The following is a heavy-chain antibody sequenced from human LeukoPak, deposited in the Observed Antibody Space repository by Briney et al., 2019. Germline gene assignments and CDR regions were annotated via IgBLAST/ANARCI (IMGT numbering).Heavy chain of an antibody. J-gene: IGHJ3*02. V-gene: IGHV3-23*01. CDR3: AEDSPILTI. CDR2: ISYNDGST. D-gene: IGHD3-3*01. CDR1: GFTFSSYG. Sequence: GGSLRLSCTASGFTFSSYGMSWVRQAPGKGLQWVSAISYNDGSTYYADSVKGRFTISRDNSKNTLYLQMNSLRAEDTATYYCAEDSPILTIWGQGTMVTVSS.